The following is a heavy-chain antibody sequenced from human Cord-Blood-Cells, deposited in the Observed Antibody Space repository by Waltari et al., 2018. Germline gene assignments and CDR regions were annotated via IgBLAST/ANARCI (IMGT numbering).Heavy chain of an antibody. J-gene: IGHJ4*02. Sequence: QVQLQQWGAGRLKPSETLPLPCAVYGGSFSGYYWSLLRRPPGKGLEWIGESNHSRSTYYNPSLKSRVNTSVDTSKNQFSLKLSSVTSADTALYYCAMGATSSYGSGSVYYFDYWGQGTLVVVSS. CDR1: GGSFSGYY. CDR3: AMGATSSYGSGSVYYFDY. D-gene: IGHD3-10*01. CDR2: SNHSRST. V-gene: IGHV4-34*01.